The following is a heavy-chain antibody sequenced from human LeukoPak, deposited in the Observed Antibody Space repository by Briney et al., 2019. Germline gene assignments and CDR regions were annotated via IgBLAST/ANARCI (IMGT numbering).Heavy chain of an antibody. J-gene: IGHJ5*02. D-gene: IGHD3-10*01. CDR3: ARHYYGSGSYYNAQNWFDP. CDR2: IYTSGST. V-gene: IGHV4-4*07. CDR1: GDSISSFH. Sequence: SETLSLTCTVSGDSISSFHWSWIRQPAGKGLEWIGRIYTSGSTYYNPSLKSRVTISVDTSKNQFSLKLSSVTAADTAVYYCARHYYGSGSYYNAQNWFDPWGQGTLVTVSS.